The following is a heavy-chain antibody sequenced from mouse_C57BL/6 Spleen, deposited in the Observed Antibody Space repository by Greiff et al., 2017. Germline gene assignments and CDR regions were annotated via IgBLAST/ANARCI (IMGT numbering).Heavy chain of an antibody. CDR2: FYPGSGSI. CDR1: GYTFTEYT. D-gene: IGHD1-1*01. J-gene: IGHJ4*01. V-gene: IGHV1-62-2*01. CDR3: ARHEGYGYAMDY. Sequence: VQLQQSGAELVQPGASVKLSCTASGYTFTEYTIHWVKQRSGQGLEWIGWFYPGSGSIKYNENFKDKATLTADKSSSTVYMELSRLTSEDSAVYFCARHEGYGYAMDYWGQGTSVTVSS.